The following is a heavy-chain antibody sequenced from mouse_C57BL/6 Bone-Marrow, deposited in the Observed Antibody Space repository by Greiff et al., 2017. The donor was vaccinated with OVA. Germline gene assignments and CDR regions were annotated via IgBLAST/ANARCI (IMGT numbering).Heavy chain of an antibody. CDR1: GFTFSDYG. Sequence: EVQLVESGGGLVKPGGSLKLSCAASGFTFSDYGMHWVRQAPEQGLEWVAYISSGSSTIYYDDTVKGRFTISIDNSTNTLFLQMTSRRSKDAAMYYYASSNYEYFDYWGQGTTLTVSS. V-gene: IGHV5-17*01. D-gene: IGHD2-5*01. J-gene: IGHJ2*01. CDR2: ISSGSSTI. CDR3: ASSNYEYFDY.